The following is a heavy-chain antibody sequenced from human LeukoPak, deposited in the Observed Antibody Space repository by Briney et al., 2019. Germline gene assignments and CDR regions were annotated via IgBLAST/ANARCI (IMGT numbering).Heavy chain of an antibody. CDR3: ARGDAFSGDH. J-gene: IGHJ4*02. CDR1: GFTFSNFW. V-gene: IGHV3-7*04. Sequence: PGGSLRLSCAVSGFTFSNFWMSWVRRAPGRGLEWVANIHPEGNEKYHVESVKGRFTISRDNAKNSLFLQMNGLRVEGTAVYYCARGDAFSGDHWGQGTLVTVSS. CDR2: IHPEGNEK.